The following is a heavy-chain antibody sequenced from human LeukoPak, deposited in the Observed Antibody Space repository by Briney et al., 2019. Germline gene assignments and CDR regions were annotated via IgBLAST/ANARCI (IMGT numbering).Heavy chain of an antibody. CDR2: ISSGGST. V-gene: IGHV4-4*08. CDR3: ATPAGSIAAAGMGVRWFDP. CDR1: GASISRYF. Sequence: NPSETLSLTCTVSGASISRYFWNWIRQPPGKELEWIGYISSGGSTNYNPSLKSRVTISVDTSKNQFSLKLSSVTAADTAVYYCATPAGSIAAAGMGVRWFDPWGQGTLVTVSS. D-gene: IGHD6-13*01. J-gene: IGHJ5*02.